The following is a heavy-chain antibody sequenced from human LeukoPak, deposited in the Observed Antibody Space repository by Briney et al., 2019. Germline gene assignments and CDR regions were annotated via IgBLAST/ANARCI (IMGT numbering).Heavy chain of an antibody. CDR1: GGTFSSYA. J-gene: IGHJ4*02. V-gene: IGHV1-69*06. CDR3: AKDAIRYFDWLYY. Sequence: SVKVSCKASGGTFSSYAISWVRQAPGQWLEWMGGIIPIFGTANYAQKFQGRVTITADKSTSTAYMELSSLRSEDTAVFFRAKDAIRYFDWLYYWGQGTLVTVSS. CDR2: IIPIFGTA. D-gene: IGHD3-9*01.